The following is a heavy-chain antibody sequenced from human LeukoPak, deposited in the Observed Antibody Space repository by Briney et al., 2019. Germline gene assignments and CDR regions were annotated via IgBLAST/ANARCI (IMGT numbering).Heavy chain of an antibody. V-gene: IGHV5-51*01. J-gene: IGHJ4*02. Sequence: GESLKISCKGSGYSFTNYWIGWVRQMPGKGLEWMGIIYPGDSNTKYSPSFQGQVTISADKSISTAYLQWSSPQASDTAMYYCARRLSGYDFWTGYSVPSFDYWGQGTLVTVSS. CDR1: GYSFTNYW. D-gene: IGHD3-3*01. CDR3: ARRLSGYDFWTGYSVPSFDY. CDR2: IYPGDSNT.